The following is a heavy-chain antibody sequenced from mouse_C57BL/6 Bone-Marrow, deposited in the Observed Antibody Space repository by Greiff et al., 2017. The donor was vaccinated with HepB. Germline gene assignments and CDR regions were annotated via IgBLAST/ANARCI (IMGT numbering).Heavy chain of an antibody. CDR1: GYTFTDYE. Sequence: VQLQESGAELVRPGASVTLSCKASGYTFTDYEMHWVKQTPVHGLEWIGAIDPETGGTAYNQKFKGKAILTADKSSSTAYMELRSLTSEDSAVYYCTRGGFDYWGQGTTLTVSS. J-gene: IGHJ2*01. CDR3: TRGGFDY. V-gene: IGHV1-15*01. CDR2: IDPETGGT.